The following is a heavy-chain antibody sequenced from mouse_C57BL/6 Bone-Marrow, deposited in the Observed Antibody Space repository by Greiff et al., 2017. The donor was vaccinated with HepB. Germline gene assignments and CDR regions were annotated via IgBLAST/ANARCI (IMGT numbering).Heavy chain of an antibody. CDR3: ARNRDEMDFDY. CDR2: ISDGGSYT. CDR1: GFTFSSYA. Sequence: EVMLVESGGGLVKPGGSLKLSCAASGFTFSSYAMSWVRQTPEKRLEWVATISDGGSYTYYPDNVKGRFTISRDNAKNNLYLQMSHLKSEDTAMYYCARNRDEMDFDYWGQGTTLTVSS. D-gene: IGHD4-1*01. V-gene: IGHV5-4*03. J-gene: IGHJ2*01.